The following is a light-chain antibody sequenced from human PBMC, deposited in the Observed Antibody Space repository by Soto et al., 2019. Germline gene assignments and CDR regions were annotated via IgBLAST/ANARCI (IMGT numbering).Light chain of an antibody. Sequence: QSALTQPRSVSGSPGQSVTISCTGTSSDIGSYNYVSWYQQHPGKAPKLMIYDVTTRPSGVPDRFSGSKSGNTASLTISGLQAEDEADYYCCLYTSSSTWVFGGGTKLTVL. CDR3: CLYTSSSTWV. V-gene: IGLV2-11*01. J-gene: IGLJ3*02. CDR2: DVT. CDR1: SSDIGSYNY.